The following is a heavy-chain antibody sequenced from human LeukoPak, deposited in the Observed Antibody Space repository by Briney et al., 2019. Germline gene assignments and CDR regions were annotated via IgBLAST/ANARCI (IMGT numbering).Heavy chain of an antibody. Sequence: GGSLRLSCAASGFTFSSYWMTWVRQAPGKGLEWVANIKQDGSEKYYVDSVKGRFTISRDSAKNSLYLQMNSLRAEDTAVYYCAREDRYSSSWYYYWGQGTPVTVSS. CDR3: AREDRYSSSWYYY. D-gene: IGHD6-13*01. CDR1: GFTFSSYW. J-gene: IGHJ4*02. V-gene: IGHV3-7*01. CDR2: IKQDGSEK.